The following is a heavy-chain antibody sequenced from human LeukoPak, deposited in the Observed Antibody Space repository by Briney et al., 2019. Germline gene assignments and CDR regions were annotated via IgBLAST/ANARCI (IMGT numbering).Heavy chain of an antibody. J-gene: IGHJ1*01. D-gene: IGHD3-22*01. CDR3: ARSYYDSTGYYLAEYFQH. V-gene: IGHV3-21*01. Sequence: GGSLRLSCAASGFTFSSYSMNWVRQTPGKGLAWVSSVTSSSSYIYYADSVKGRFTISRDNAKNSLYLQMNSLRPEDTAIYYCARSYYDSTGYYLAEYFQHWGQGTLVTVSS. CDR2: VTSSSSYI. CDR1: GFTFSSYS.